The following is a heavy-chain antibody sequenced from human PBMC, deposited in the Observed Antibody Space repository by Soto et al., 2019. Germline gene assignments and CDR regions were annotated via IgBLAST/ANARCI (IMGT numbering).Heavy chain of an antibody. J-gene: IGHJ5*02. V-gene: IGHV3-30-3*01. CDR1: GFTFRSYH. Sequence: QVQLVESEGGVVQPGRSLRLSCAASGFTFRSYHMHWVRQAPGKGLEWVAVISYDENNKYYTDSVKGRFTISRDNSKNTLYLQMNSLRAEDTAVYYCARAMDAAMASKDNWFDPWGQGTLVTVSS. CDR3: ARAMDAAMASKDNWFDP. CDR2: ISYDENNK. D-gene: IGHD5-18*01.